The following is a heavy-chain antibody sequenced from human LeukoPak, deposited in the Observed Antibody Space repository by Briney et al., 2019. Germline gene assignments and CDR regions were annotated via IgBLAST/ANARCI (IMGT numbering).Heavy chain of an antibody. J-gene: IGHJ3*02. CDR1: GYIFTNYW. Sequence: GESLKISCKGSGYIFTNYWIGWVRQMPGKGLEWMGIIYPGDSDTRYSPSFQGQVTISADRSTNTAYLQWSSLKASDTAMYYCARGQTRDGDYTANAFDIWGQGTMVTVSS. V-gene: IGHV5-51*01. D-gene: IGHD4-17*01. CDR3: ARGQTRDGDYTANAFDI. CDR2: IYPGDSDT.